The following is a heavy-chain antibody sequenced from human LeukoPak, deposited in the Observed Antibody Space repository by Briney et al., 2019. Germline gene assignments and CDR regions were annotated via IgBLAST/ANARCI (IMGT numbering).Heavy chain of an antibody. CDR3: AGLKLDIVATIEY. CDR1: GFTFKTYA. Sequence: GGSLRLSCEASGFTFKTYAMNWVRQAPGKGLEWVSYISGSSTATYYSDSVKGRFTISRDNAKNSLYLQMNSLRDEDTVVYYCAGLKLDIVATIEYWGRGTLVTVSS. J-gene: IGHJ4*02. V-gene: IGHV3-48*02. D-gene: IGHD5-12*01. CDR2: ISGSSTAT.